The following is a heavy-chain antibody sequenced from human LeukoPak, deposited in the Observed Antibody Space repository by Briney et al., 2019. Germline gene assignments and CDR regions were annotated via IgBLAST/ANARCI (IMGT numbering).Heavy chain of an antibody. CDR3: ATEILGAPTPGAY. CDR1: GGSLSSGSDY. J-gene: IGHJ4*02. CDR2: VHRSGRT. V-gene: IGHV4-61*01. D-gene: IGHD2-8*02. Sequence: SETLSLTCTVSGGSLSSGSDYWSWVRQSPGKGLEWIGEVHRSGRTNYMPSLKSRVTISIDNSKDQISLDLASVTAADTAVYYCATEILGAPTPGAYWGQGTLVTVSS.